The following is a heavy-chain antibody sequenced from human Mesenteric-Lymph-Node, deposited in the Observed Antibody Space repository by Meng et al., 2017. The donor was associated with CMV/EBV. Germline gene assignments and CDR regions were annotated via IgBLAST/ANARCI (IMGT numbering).Heavy chain of an antibody. J-gene: IGHJ4*02. V-gene: IGHV3-72*01. D-gene: IGHD1-26*01. CDR3: TRVRLGPTTRYFDY. CDR2: IKNKANSYST. Sequence: GESLKISCAASGFTFSSYAMSWVRQAPGKGLEWVGRIKNKANSYSTEYAVSVKGRVTILRDDSKNSLYLHMNGLKTEDTAVYYCTRVRLGPTTRYFDYWGQGTLVTVSS. CDR1: GFTFSSYA.